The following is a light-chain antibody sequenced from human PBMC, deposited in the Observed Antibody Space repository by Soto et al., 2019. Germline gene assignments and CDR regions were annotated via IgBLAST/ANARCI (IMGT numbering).Light chain of an antibody. CDR3: MQGLQNTALT. Sequence: DIVMTQSPLSLPVTPGEPASISCRSSQSLLHSNGNTYLDWYLQKPGQSPQLLIYLGSNRASGVPDRFSGSGSGTDFTLKITRVEAEDVGVYYCMQGLQNTALTFGGGTKVDIK. J-gene: IGKJ4*01. CDR2: LGS. CDR1: QSLLHSNGNTY. V-gene: IGKV2-28*01.